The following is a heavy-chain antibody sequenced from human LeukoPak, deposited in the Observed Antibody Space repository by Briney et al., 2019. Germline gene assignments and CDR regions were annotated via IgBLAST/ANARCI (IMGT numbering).Heavy chain of an antibody. J-gene: IGHJ6*03. Sequence: GGSLRLSCAASGFAFRNYGMHWVRQAPGKGVEWVTFIRSDESDTYYADSVKGRFTISRDNSKNTLSLQMTSLRAEDTAVYYCARSLVDGDYFYNMDVWGKGTTVTVSS. CDR2: IRSDESDT. D-gene: IGHD2-8*02. V-gene: IGHV3-30*02. CDR1: GFAFRNYG. CDR3: ARSLVDGDYFYNMDV.